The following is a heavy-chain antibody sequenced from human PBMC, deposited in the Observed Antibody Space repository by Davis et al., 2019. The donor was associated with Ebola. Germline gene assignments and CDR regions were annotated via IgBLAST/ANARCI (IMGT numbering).Heavy chain of an antibody. D-gene: IGHD3-10*01. Sequence: SETLSLTCTVSGVSISSGGYSWSWIRQPPGKGLEWIGYIYHSGSTYYNPSLNSRVTISVDRFKNHFSLKLSSVTAADTAVYYCARDLLVRGGNGMDVWGQGTTVTVSS. V-gene: IGHV4-30-2*01. J-gene: IGHJ6*02. CDR1: GVSISSGGYS. CDR3: ARDLLVRGGNGMDV. CDR2: IYHSGST.